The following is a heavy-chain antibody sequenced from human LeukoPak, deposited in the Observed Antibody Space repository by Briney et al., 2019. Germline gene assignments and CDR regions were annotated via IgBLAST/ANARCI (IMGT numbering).Heavy chain of an antibody. Sequence: ASVKVSCKASGYTFTGYYMHWVRQAPGQGLEWMGWINPNSGNTGYAQKFQGRVTITRDTSISTAFMDLSSLRSEDTAVYFCASGRAARQGFDYWGQGTLVTVSS. J-gene: IGHJ4*02. CDR3: ASGRAARQGFDY. CDR1: GYTFTGYY. D-gene: IGHD6-6*01. CDR2: INPNSGNT. V-gene: IGHV1-8*03.